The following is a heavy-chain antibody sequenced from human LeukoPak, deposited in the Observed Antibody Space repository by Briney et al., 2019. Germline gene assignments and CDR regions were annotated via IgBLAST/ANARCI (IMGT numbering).Heavy chain of an antibody. Sequence: PSQTLSLTCTVSGGSISSGSYYWSWIRQPAGKGLEWIGRIYTSGSTNYNPSLKSRVTISVDTSKNQFSLKLSSATAADTAVYYCARVRIAVAGNYYYYYGMDVWGQGTTVTVSS. CDR3: ARVRIAVAGNYYYYYGMDV. J-gene: IGHJ6*02. CDR1: GGSISSGSYY. CDR2: IYTSGST. D-gene: IGHD6-19*01. V-gene: IGHV4-61*02.